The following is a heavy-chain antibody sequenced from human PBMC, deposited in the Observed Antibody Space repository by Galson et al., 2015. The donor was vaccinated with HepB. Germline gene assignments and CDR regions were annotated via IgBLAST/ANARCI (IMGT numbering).Heavy chain of an antibody. D-gene: IGHD3-22*01. Sequence: SLRLSCAASGFTVSSNYMSWVRQAPGKGLEWVSIIYSGTSTNYDDSARGRFTTTRHNFKNTLYLQMNSLRAEDTAVYYCARGTRYYYDSSGPGYFAYWGQGTLVTVSS. V-gene: IGHV3-53*04. CDR1: GFTVSSNY. J-gene: IGHJ4*02. CDR3: ARGTRYYYDSSGPGYFAY. CDR2: IYSGTST.